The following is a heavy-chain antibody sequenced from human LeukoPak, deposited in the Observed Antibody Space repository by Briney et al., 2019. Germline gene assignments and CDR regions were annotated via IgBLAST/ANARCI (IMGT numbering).Heavy chain of an antibody. V-gene: IGHV3-48*03. Sequence: GGSLRLSCAASGFTFSSYEMNWVRQAPGKGLEWVSYISSSGSIIYYADSVKGRFTISRDNAKNSLYLQMNSLRAEDTAVYYCARRRGYSYGWDYYYGMDVWGKGTTVTVSS. CDR3: ARRRGYSYGWDYYYGMDV. J-gene: IGHJ6*04. CDR2: ISSSGSII. CDR1: GFTFSSYE. D-gene: IGHD5-18*01.